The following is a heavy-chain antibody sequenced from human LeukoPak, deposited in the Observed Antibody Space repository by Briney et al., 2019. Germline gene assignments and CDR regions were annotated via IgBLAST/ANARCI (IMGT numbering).Heavy chain of an antibody. Sequence: SGGSLRLSCAASGFTFSSYAMSWVRQAPGKGLEWVSAISGSGGSTYYADSVKGRFTISRDNSKNTLYLQMNSLRAEDTAVYYCAKDRGSSWYPHHDAFDIWGQGTMVTVSS. D-gene: IGHD6-13*01. CDR3: AKDRGSSWYPHHDAFDI. CDR2: ISGSGGST. CDR1: GFTFSSYA. J-gene: IGHJ3*02. V-gene: IGHV3-23*01.